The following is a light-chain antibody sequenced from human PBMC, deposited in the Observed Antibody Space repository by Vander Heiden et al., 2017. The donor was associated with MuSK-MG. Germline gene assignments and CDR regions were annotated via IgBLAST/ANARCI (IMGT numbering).Light chain of an antibody. V-gene: IGKV1-33*01. CDR3: QQEDNLPYT. Sequence: DIQMTQSPSSLSASVGDRVTITCQASQDISIYLNWYQQKPGKAPKLLIYDASNLETGVPSRFSGSGSGTDFTFTISSLQPEDIATYYCQQEDNLPYTFGQGTKLEIK. J-gene: IGKJ2*01. CDR1: QDISIY. CDR2: DAS.